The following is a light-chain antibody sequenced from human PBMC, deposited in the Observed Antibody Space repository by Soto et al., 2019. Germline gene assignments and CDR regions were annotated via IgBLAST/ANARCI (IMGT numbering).Light chain of an antibody. J-gene: IGLJ1*01. CDR3: AAWDDTVRSYV. Sequence: QSVLTQPPSGSGTPGQRVTISCSGGISNIGTNYVHWFQQLPGTAPKVLSNRDNQRPSGVTDRFSGSKSGTSGSLAISGLRSEDEAEYYCAAWDDTVRSYVFGTGTKLTVL. V-gene: IGLV1-47*01. CDR1: ISNIGTNY. CDR2: RDN.